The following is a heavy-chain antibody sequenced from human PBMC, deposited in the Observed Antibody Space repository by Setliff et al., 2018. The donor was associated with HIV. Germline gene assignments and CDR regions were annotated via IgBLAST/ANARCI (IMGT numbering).Heavy chain of an antibody. Sequence: SETLSLTCTVSGGSFIGSSFQSTWIRQTPGKGLEWIADIAYSGTTMYTNYNPSLESRVIISEDTSRDQFFLKLTSVTAADTAVYYCARGIGTRYNYYMDVWGIGTTVTVSS. CDR1: GGSFIGSSFQ. CDR3: ARGIGTRYNYYMDV. J-gene: IGHJ6*03. CDR2: IAYSGTT. V-gene: IGHV4-39*07. D-gene: IGHD1-20*01.